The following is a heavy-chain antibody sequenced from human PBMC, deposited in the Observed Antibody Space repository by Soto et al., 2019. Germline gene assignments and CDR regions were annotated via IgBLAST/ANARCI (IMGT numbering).Heavy chain of an antibody. J-gene: IGHJ6*02. CDR2: IYHSGST. CDR3: ARDLYDILTGYYYGMGV. Sequence: PSETLSLTCAVSGGSISSSNWWSWVRQPPGKGLEWIGEIYHSGSTNYNPSLKSRVTISVDKSKNQFSLKLSSVTAADTAVYYCARDLYDILTGYYYGMGVWGQGTTVTVSS. CDR1: GGSISSSNW. D-gene: IGHD3-9*01. V-gene: IGHV4-4*02.